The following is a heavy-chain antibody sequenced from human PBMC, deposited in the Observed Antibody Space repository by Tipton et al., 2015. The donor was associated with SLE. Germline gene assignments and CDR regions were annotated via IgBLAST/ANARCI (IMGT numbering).Heavy chain of an antibody. CDR3: ARDPRDDFWSGLP. CDR2: IHYSGNT. D-gene: IGHD3-3*01. V-gene: IGHV4-39*07. Sequence: GLVKPSETLSLTCTVSGGSITFSSYYWAWIRQPPGKGLEWIGSIHYSGNTYYNASLKGRVTISIDPSKNQFSLKLTSVTAADTAVYYCARDPRDDFWSGLPWGQGTLVTVSS. CDR1: GGSITFSSYY. J-gene: IGHJ4*02.